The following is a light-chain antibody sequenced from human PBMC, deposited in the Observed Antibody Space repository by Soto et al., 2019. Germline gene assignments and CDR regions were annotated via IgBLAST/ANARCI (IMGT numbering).Light chain of an antibody. CDR1: NIGSKS. V-gene: IGLV3-21*04. Sequence: SYELTQPSSVSVAPGKTARITCGGNNIGSKSVHWYQQKPGQAPVLVIYYDSDRPSGIPERFSGSNSGNTATLTISRVEAGDEADYYCQVWDSRSDHRGVFGGGTKPTVL. J-gene: IGLJ3*02. CDR3: QVWDSRSDHRGV. CDR2: YDS.